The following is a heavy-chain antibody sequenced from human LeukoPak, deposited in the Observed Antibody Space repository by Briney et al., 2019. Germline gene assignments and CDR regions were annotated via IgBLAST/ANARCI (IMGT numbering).Heavy chain of an antibody. CDR3: AREEASAADY. CDR1: GGSIISSSHY. Sequence: SETLSLTCTVSGGSIISSSHYWAWIRQPPRKGLEWIGSIYYNGGTFYSPSLKSRASISVDTSKNQFSLKLSSVTAADTSVYFCAREEASAADYWGQGTLVTVSS. V-gene: IGHV4-39*01. D-gene: IGHD6-13*01. CDR2: IYYNGGT. J-gene: IGHJ4*02.